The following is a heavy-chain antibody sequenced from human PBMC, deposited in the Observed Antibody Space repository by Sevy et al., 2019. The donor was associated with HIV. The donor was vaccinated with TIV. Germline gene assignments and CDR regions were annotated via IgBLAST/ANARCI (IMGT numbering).Heavy chain of an antibody. Sequence: ASVKVSCKVSGYTLTQFSMHWVRQAPGKGLEWMTTFDPEDGDPEDGKTIYAQKFLGRVTMTEDTSTDKAYMELGSLRSDDTAVYYCATTKDYYDSSGYPFDYWGQGTLVTVSS. V-gene: IGHV1-24*01. J-gene: IGHJ4*02. CDR1: GYTLTQFS. D-gene: IGHD3-22*01. CDR3: ATTKDYYDSSGYPFDY. CDR2: FDPEDGDPEDGKT.